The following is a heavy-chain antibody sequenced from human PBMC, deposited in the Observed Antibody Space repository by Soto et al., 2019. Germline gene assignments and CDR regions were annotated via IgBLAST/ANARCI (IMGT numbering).Heavy chain of an antibody. CDR1: GGSISSGDYC. J-gene: IGHJ4*02. V-gene: IGHV4-30-4*01. D-gene: IGHD1-26*01. CDR3: ARDRGVGAATDY. Sequence: PSETLSLTCTVSGGSISSGDYCWSWIRQPPGKGLEWIGYICYSGSTYYNPSLKSRVTISAGTSKNQFSLKLTSVTAADTAVYYCARDRGVGAATDYWGQGTLVTVSS. CDR2: ICYSGST.